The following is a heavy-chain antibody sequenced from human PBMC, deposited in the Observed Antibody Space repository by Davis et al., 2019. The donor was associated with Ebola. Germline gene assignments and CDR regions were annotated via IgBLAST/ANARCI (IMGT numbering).Heavy chain of an antibody. D-gene: IGHD3-3*01. CDR3: ARGWLRGYLDY. CDR2: TYFNSKYDT. CDR1: GDSVSITSAG. V-gene: IGHV6-1*01. Sequence: HPQTLSLTCAISGDSVSITSAGWNSIRQSPSRGLEWLGRTYFNSKYDTDYAVSVRGRITINADPSKNQFSLQLNAVTPEDTAGYYCARGWLRGYLDYWGQGTLVTVSS. J-gene: IGHJ4*02.